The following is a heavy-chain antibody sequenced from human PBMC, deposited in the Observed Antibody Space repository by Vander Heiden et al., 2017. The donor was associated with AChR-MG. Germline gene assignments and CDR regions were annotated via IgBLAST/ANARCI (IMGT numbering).Heavy chain of an antibody. Sequence: QVQLVQSGAEVKKPGASVKVSCKASGSTFTSYYMHWVRQAPGQGLEWMGIINPSGGSTSYAQKCQGRVTMTRDTSTSTVYMELSSLRYEDTAVYYCARIFCSGGSCYGGVDYWGQGTLVTVS. CDR3: ARIFCSGGSCYGGVDY. J-gene: IGHJ4*02. D-gene: IGHD2-15*01. V-gene: IGHV1-46*03. CDR1: GSTFTSYY. CDR2: INPSGGST.